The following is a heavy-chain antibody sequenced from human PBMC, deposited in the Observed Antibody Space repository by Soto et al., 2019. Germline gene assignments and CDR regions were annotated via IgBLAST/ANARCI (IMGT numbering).Heavy chain of an antibody. CDR3: ARYWHSYSSNYYCGMDV. CDR1: GYSFTTDW. D-gene: IGHD5-18*01. V-gene: IGHV5-51*01. J-gene: IGHJ6*02. Sequence: EVQLVQSGAEVKKTGESLKISCKGSGYSFTTDWIGWVRQLPGKGLEWMGIIYPGDSDTRYSPSFQDQVTISADKSISTAYLQWSSMKASDTAMYYCARYWHSYSSNYYCGMDVWGQGTTVTVSS. CDR2: IYPGDSDT.